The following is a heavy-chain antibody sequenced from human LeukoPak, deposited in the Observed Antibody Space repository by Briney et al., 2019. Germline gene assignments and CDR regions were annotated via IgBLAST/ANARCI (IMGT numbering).Heavy chain of an antibody. J-gene: IGHJ6*04. D-gene: IGHD3-10*01. CDR2: INHSGST. Sequence: PETLSLTCAVYGGSFSGYYWSWIRQPPGKGLEWIGEINHSGSTNYNPSLRSRVTISVDTSKNQFSLKLSSVTAADTAVYYCARGLRRITMVPGMEVWGKGTTVTVSS. V-gene: IGHV4-34*01. CDR1: GGSFSGYY. CDR3: ARGLRRITMVPGMEV.